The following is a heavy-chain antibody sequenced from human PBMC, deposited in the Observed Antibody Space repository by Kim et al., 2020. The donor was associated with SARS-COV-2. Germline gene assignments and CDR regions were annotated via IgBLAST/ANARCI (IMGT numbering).Heavy chain of an antibody. D-gene: IGHD3-10*01. CDR1: GFTFSNYG. V-gene: IGHV3-30-3*01. J-gene: IGHJ4*01. CDR3: ARAQSSRLRGVIYSFD. Sequence: GGSLRLSCAASGFTFSNYGMHWVRQAPGKGLEWVAVITYDGSSTYYADSVKGRFTISRDNSKKTLYLQMNSLRAEDTALYYCARAQSSRLRGVIYSFD. CDR2: ITYDGSST.